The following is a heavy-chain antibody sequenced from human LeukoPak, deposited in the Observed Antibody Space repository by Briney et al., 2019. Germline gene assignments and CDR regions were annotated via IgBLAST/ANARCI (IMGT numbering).Heavy chain of an antibody. J-gene: IGHJ4*02. V-gene: IGHV6-1*01. CDR2: TYYRSKWYN. D-gene: IGHD6-13*01. CDR3: ARDGSISSSPRYYFDY. CDR1: GDSVSSNSAA. Sequence: SQTLSLTCAISGDSVSSNSAAWNWIRQSPTRGLEWLGRTYYRSKWYNDYAVSVKSRITINPDTSKNQFSLQLNSVTPEDTAVYYCARDGSISSSPRYYFDYWGQGTLVTVSS.